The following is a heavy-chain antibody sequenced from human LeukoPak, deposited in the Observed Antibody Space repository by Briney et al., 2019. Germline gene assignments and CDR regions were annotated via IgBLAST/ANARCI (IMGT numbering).Heavy chain of an antibody. CDR1: GFTVSSNY. J-gene: IGHJ4*02. CDR3: AREPSSDNYYDH. V-gene: IGHV3-53*05. D-gene: IGHD3-22*01. Sequence: GGSLRLSRAASGFTVSSNYMSWVRQAPGKGLEWVSVIYSDGSTYYADSVKGRFTISRDNSKNTLFLQMNSLRVEDTALYYCAREPSSDNYYDHWGQGTLVTVSS. CDR2: IYSDGST.